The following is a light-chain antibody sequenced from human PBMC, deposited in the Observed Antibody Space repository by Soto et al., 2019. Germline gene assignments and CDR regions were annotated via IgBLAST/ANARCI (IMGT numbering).Light chain of an antibody. CDR2: DAS. CDR3: HQYYGYPDT. J-gene: IGKJ2*01. V-gene: IGKV1-5*01. CDR1: QNINTW. Sequence: DIQMTQSPSTLSASIGDRITITCRASQNINTWLAWYQQKPGRAPKVLIYDASSLESGVPSRISGSGSGTEFILTISSLQLDDFATYYCHQYYGYPDTFGQGTKLEIK.